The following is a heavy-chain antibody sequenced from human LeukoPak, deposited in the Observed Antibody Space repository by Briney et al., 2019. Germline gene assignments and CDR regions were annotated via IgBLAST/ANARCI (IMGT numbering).Heavy chain of an antibody. CDR3: ARGTTVVTPWEL. CDR2: IIPIFGTA. J-gene: IGHJ4*02. D-gene: IGHD4-23*01. CDR1: GFTFSSYA. Sequence: PGRSLRLSCAASGFTFSSYAISWVRQAPGQGLEWMGGIIPIFGTANYAQKFQGRVTITADESTSTAYMELSSLRSEDTAVYYCARGTTVVTPWELWGQGTLVTVSS. V-gene: IGHV1-69*01.